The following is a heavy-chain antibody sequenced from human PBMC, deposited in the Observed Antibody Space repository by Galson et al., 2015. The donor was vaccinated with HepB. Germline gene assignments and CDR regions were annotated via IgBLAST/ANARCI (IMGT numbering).Heavy chain of an antibody. CDR3: ARELGKSQGRDAFDI. J-gene: IGHJ3*02. CDR2: IIPIFGTA. V-gene: IGHV1-69*06. CDR1: GGTFSSYP. D-gene: IGHD7-27*01. Sequence: SVKVSCKAFGGTFSSYPISWVRQAPGQGLEWMGGIIPIFGTAYYAQKFQGRVTISADISTNTVYMELSSLRSEDTAVYYCARELGKSQGRDAFDIWGQGTMVTVSS.